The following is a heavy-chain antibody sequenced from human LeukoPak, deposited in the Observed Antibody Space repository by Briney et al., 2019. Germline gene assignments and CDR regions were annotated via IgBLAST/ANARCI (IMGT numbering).Heavy chain of an antibody. Sequence: GGSLRLSCVASGFTFSNYWMSWVRQAPGKGLEWVAKINQDVSEINYVDSVKGRFTISRDNAQKSLYLQMNSLRAEDTGRYYCARDVVKRISNDYYMDVWGKGTTVTVSS. CDR3: ARDVVKRISNDYYMDV. CDR2: INQDVSEI. J-gene: IGHJ6*03. CDR1: GFTFSNYW. D-gene: IGHD3-3*02. V-gene: IGHV3-7*01.